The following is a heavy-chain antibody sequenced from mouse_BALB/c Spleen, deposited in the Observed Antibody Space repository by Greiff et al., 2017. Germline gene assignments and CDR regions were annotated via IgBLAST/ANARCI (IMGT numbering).Heavy chain of an antibody. D-gene: IGHD1-1*01. CDR2: IDPYYGGT. J-gene: IGHJ4*01. CDR3: ARRDYYGSSYYAMDY. CDR1: GYSFTGYN. Sequence: EVKLVESGPELVKPGASVKISCKASGYSFTGYNMNWVKQSNGKSLEWIGNIDPYYGGTSYNQKFKGKATLTVDKSSSTAYMQLKSLTSEDSAVYYCARRDYYGSSYYAMDYWGQGTSVTVSS. V-gene: IGHV1-39*01.